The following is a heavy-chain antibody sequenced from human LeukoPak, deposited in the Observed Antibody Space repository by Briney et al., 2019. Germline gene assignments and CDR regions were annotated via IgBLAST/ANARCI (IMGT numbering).Heavy chain of an antibody. Sequence: GGSLRLSCAASGFTMSHYGVSWVRQAPGKGLEWISGIRSAVETTHYADSVKGRFIISRDNAKNTVYLQMNNLRAEDTAVYYCAKIEGALAIDYWGQGTLVTVSS. D-gene: IGHD3-16*01. CDR1: GFTMSHYG. CDR2: IRSAVETT. CDR3: AKIEGALAIDY. V-gene: IGHV3-23*01. J-gene: IGHJ4*02.